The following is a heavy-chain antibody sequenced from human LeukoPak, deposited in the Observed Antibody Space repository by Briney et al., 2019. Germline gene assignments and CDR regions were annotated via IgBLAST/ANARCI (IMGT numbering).Heavy chain of an antibody. CDR1: GGSISSYY. J-gene: IGHJ4*02. CDR3: ARHGDVRYFDWLKDGFDY. D-gene: IGHD3-9*01. Sequence: SETLSHTCTVFGGSISSYYWSWIRKPPGKGLEWIGYIYNSGITNKNPSLKSRVTISGDTSKNQFSLKLSSVTAADTAVYYCARHGDVRYFDWLKDGFDYWGQGTLVTASS. V-gene: IGHV4-4*09. CDR2: IYNSGIT.